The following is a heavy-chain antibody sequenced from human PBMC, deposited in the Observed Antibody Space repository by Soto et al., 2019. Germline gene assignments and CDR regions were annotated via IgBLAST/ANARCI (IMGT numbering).Heavy chain of an antibody. D-gene: IGHD3-22*01. CDR3: ARDDSSGYYLVPLDY. Sequence: EVQLVESGGGLVQPGGSLRLSCAASGFTFSSYSMHWVRQAPGKGLEWVSYISNSISTIYYADSVKGRFTISRDNAKNSLYLQMNSLRDSDTAVYYCARDDSSGYYLVPLDYWGQGTLVTVSS. V-gene: IGHV3-48*02. J-gene: IGHJ4*02. CDR1: GFTFSSYS. CDR2: ISNSISTI.